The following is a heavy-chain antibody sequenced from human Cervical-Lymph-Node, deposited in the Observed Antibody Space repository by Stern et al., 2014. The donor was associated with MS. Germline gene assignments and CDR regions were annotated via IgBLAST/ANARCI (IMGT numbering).Heavy chain of an antibody. CDR1: GYAFTGFF. CDR2: LTPNSDDP. V-gene: IGHV1-2*06. Sequence: VQLVESGAKMKKPGASVKVSCKASGYAFTGFFIHWVRQVPGQGLEWMGRLTPNSDDPTYAQNFQDRVTLTRDTSISTAYLELSRLTSADTAVYYCAREATRIIVGIDYWGQGTQVTVSS. CDR3: AREATRIIVGIDY. J-gene: IGHJ4*02. D-gene: IGHD2/OR15-2a*01.